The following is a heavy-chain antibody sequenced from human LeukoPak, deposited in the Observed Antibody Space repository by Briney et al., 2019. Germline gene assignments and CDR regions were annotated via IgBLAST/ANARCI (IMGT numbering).Heavy chain of an antibody. V-gene: IGHV3-74*03. D-gene: IGHD2-15*01. Sequence: GGSLRLSCAASGFTFNTYWMHWVRQAPGKGLVWVARVNREGTTTAYADSVKGRFIISRDNSKNTLYLQMNNLRAEDTAVYYCARESDCILFENRGPGTPVTVSS. CDR2: VNREGTTT. CDR1: GFTFNTYW. J-gene: IGHJ4*02. CDR3: ARESDCILFEN.